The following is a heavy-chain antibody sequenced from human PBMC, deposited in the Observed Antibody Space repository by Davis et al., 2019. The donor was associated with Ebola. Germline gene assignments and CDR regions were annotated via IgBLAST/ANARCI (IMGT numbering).Heavy chain of an antibody. D-gene: IGHD3-3*01. CDR2: ISSDSDYI. CDR1: GFTFSTYS. CDR3: AKSGLSFGVVKYHYGMDV. Sequence: GESLKISCAASGFTFSTYSMSWVRQAPGKGLEWVSSISSDSDYIYYADSAKGRFTISRDNAKNSLYLQMNSLRAEDTAVYYCAKSGLSFGVVKYHYGMDVWGKGTTVTVS. J-gene: IGHJ6*04. V-gene: IGHV3-21*04.